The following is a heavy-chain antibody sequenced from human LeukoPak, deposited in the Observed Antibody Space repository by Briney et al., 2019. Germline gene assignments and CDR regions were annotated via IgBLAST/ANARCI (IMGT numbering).Heavy chain of an antibody. CDR2: FDPEDGET. CDR1: GYTLTELS. J-gene: IGHJ4*02. V-gene: IGHV1-24*01. D-gene: IGHD3-9*01. CDR3: ARELANYDILTGYYPLYYFDY. Sequence: ASVKVSCKVSGYTLTELSMHWVRQAPGKGLEWMGGFDPEDGETIYAQKFQGRVTMTEDTSTDTAYMELSSLRSEDTAVYYCARELANYDILTGYYPLYYFDYWGQGTLVTVSS.